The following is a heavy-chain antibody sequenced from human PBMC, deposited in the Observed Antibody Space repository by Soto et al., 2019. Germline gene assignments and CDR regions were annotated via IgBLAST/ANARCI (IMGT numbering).Heavy chain of an antibody. V-gene: IGHV3-74*03. Sequence: GGSLRLSCAASGLTFRSYWMHWVRQAPGKGLVWVSRINTDGSVAMYVDSVKGRFTISRDNAKNTLYLQMNSLRAEDTAVYYCARGASAYSYRSPAFDLWGQGTLVTVSS. CDR2: INTDGSVA. CDR3: ARGASAYSYRSPAFDL. D-gene: IGHD5-18*01. CDR1: GLTFRSYW. J-gene: IGHJ4*02.